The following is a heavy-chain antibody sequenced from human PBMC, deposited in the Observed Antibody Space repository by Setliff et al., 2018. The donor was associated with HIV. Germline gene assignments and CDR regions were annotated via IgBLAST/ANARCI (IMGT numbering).Heavy chain of an antibody. CDR3: ARDGVYSSPHDAFDI. D-gene: IGHD6-13*01. V-gene: IGHV3-7*01. CDR1: GFTFSSYW. CDR2: INHDGSED. Sequence: GSLRLSCAASGFTFSSYWMSWVRQSPGKGLEWVANINHDGSEDYYVDSLKGRFAISRDNAKDSVYLHMDTLRPDDTAVYYCARDGVYSSPHDAFDIWGQGTMVTVSS. J-gene: IGHJ3*02.